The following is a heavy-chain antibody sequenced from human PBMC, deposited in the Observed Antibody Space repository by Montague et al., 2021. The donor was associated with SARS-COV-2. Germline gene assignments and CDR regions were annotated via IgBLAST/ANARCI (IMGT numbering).Heavy chain of an antibody. CDR1: GDSVSTNSGT. CDR3: ARAERGSCGDGNCYQYFFNY. CDR2: TYYRSEWYS. J-gene: IGHJ4*02. D-gene: IGHD2-15*01. Sequence: CAISGDSVSTNSGTWNWVRLSPSRGLEWLGRTYYRSEWYSDHPVPVKSRISINPDTSKNQFSLQLNSVTPEDTAVYYCARAERGSCGDGNCYQYFFNYWGQGTLVTVSS. V-gene: IGHV6-1*01.